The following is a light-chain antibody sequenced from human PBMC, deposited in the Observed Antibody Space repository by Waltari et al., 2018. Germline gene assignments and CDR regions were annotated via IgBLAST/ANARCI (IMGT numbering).Light chain of an antibody. J-gene: IGKJ4*01. CDR2: DAS. V-gene: IGKV1-33*01. CDR3: QQYDNLPLT. CDR1: QDISNY. Sequence: DIQMTQSPSSLSASVGDRVTITCQASQDISNYLNWYQQKPRKAHKLLIYDASNLETGVPSRFSGSGSGTDFTFTISSLQPEDIATYYCQQYDNLPLTFGGGTKVEIK.